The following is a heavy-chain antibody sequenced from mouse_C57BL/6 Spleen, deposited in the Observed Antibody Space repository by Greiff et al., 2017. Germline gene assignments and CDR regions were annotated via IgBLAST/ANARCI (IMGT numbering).Heavy chain of an antibody. J-gene: IGHJ1*03. V-gene: IGHV6-3*01. Sequence: VQLKESGGGLVQPGGSMKLSCVASGFTFSNYWMNWVRQSPEKGLEWVAQIRLKSDNYATHYAESVKGRFTISRDDSKSSVYLQMNNLRAEDTGIYYCTESSHYYGSSYGYFDVWGTGTTVTVSS. CDR3: TESSHYYGSSYGYFDV. CDR2: IRLKSDNYAT. D-gene: IGHD1-1*01. CDR1: GFTFSNYW.